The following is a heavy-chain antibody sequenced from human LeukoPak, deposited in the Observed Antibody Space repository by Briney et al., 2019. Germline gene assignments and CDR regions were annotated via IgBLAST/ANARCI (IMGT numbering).Heavy chain of an antibody. V-gene: IGHV3-23*01. CDR3: ARDIYCGGDCHYYFDY. Sequence: GGSLRLSCAASGFTFSSYAMSWVRQAPGKGLEWVSAISGSGGSTYYADSVQGRFTISRDNAKNSLYLQMNSLRAEDTAVYYCARDIYCGGDCHYYFDYWGQGTLVTVSS. CDR1: GFTFSSYA. D-gene: IGHD2-21*01. J-gene: IGHJ4*02. CDR2: ISGSGGST.